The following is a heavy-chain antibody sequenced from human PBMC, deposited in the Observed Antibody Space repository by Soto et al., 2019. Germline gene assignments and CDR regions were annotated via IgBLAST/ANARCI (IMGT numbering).Heavy chain of an antibody. J-gene: IGHJ5*02. CDR1: GNTFTGYF. D-gene: IGHD3-10*02. CDR3: AKEDMLSNWFDP. Sequence: ASVKVSCKASGNTFTGYFMHWVRQAPGQGLEWMGWISPNSGDRTYAQKFQGRVTMTRDTSITTVYMELSSLTSDDTALYYCAKEDMLSNWFDPWGQGTLVTVSS. CDR2: ISPNSGDR. V-gene: IGHV1-2*02.